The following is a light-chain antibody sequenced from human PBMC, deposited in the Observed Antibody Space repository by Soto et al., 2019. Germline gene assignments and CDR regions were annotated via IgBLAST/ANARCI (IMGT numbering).Light chain of an antibody. CDR1: SGSVSTNYY. J-gene: IGLJ3*02. CDR2: SSN. V-gene: IGLV8-61*01. CDR3: ALYMGSGIGV. Sequence: QTVVTQEPSFSVSPGGTVTLTCGLSSGSVSTNYYPSWYQQTPGQAPRTLMHSSNTRSSGVPDRFSGSILGNKAALTITGAQADDEADYYCALYMGSGIGVFGGGTKLTVL.